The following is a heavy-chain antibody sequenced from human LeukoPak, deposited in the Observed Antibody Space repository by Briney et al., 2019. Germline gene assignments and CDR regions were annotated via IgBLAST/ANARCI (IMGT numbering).Heavy chain of an antibody. CDR3: ARGGGSYYYGMDV. D-gene: IGHD1-26*01. Sequence: GGSLRLSCAASGFTFSDHYMDWVRQAPGKGLEWVGRSRNKANSYFTEYAASVKGRFTISRDESKNSLFLQMNSLKTEDTAVYYCARGGGSYYYGMDVWGQGTTVTVSS. CDR2: SRNKANSYFT. J-gene: IGHJ6*02. CDR1: GFTFSDHY. V-gene: IGHV3-72*01.